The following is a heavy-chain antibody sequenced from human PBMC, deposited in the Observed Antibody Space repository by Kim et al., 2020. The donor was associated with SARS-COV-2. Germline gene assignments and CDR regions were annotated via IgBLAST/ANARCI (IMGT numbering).Heavy chain of an antibody. CDR2: INAGNGNT. V-gene: IGHV1-3*01. Sequence: ASVKVSCKASGYTFTSYAMHWVRQAPGQRLEWMGWINAGNGNTKYYQKFQGRVTITRDTSARTAYMELSSLRSEDTAVYYCARDLFEGYPFDYWGQGTLVTVSS. D-gene: IGHD5-18*01. CDR3: ARDLFEGYPFDY. J-gene: IGHJ4*02. CDR1: GYTFTSYA.